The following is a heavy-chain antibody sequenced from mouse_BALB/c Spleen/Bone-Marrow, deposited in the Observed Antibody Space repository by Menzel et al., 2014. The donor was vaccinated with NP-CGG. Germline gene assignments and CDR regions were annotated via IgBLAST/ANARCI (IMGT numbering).Heavy chain of an antibody. CDR1: GFTFSSYA. V-gene: IGHV5-9-1*01. CDR2: ISSGGSYT. D-gene: IGHD2-4*01. Sequence: EVMLVESGGGLVKPGGSLKLPCAASGFTFSSYAMSWVRQTPEKRLEWVATISSGGSYTYYPGSVKGRFTISRDNAKNTLYLQMSSLRSEDTAMYYCARHGITRLLDYWGQGTTLTVSS. J-gene: IGHJ2*01. CDR3: ARHGITRLLDY.